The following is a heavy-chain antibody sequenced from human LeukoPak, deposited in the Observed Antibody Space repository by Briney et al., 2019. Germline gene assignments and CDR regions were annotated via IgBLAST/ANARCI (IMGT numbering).Heavy chain of an antibody. CDR2: MNPNSGNT. Sequence: ASVKVSCKASGYTFTSYDINWVRQATGQGLEWTGWMNPNSGNTGYAQKFQGRVTMTRNTSISTAYMELSSLRSEDTAVYYCARGPLSKRNWFDPWGQGTLVTVSS. D-gene: IGHD2/OR15-2a*01. V-gene: IGHV1-8*01. CDR1: GYTFTSYD. CDR3: ARGPLSKRNWFDP. J-gene: IGHJ5*02.